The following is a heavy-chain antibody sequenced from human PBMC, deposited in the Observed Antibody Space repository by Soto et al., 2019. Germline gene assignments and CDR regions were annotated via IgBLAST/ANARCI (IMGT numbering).Heavy chain of an antibody. V-gene: IGHV1-18*04. CDR2: ISVYSGNT. Sequence: QVPLVQSGAELKKPGASVKVSCEASGYTFTSYGVSWVRQAPGQGLEWMGWISVYSGNTNYARKLQGRVTMTRDIYTRAVYMELRSLTSDDTAVYYCARDSWGLAVPDYHYYAMDVWGQGTTVTVS. CDR1: GYTFTSYG. D-gene: IGHD6-19*01. CDR3: ARDSWGLAVPDYHYYAMDV. J-gene: IGHJ6*02.